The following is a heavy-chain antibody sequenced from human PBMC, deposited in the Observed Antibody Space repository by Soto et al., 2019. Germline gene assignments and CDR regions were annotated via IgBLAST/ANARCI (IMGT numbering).Heavy chain of an antibody. J-gene: IGHJ4*02. CDR1: GGSISSYY. V-gene: IGHV4-59*01. CDR2: IYYSSST. CDR3: ARRDGYNNNFDY. D-gene: IGHD4-4*01. Sequence: SETLSLTCTVSGGSISSYYWSWIRQPPGKGLEWIGYIYYSSSTTYNPSPKSRVTISVDTSKNQLSPKLSSVTAAETAVYYYARRDGYNNNFDYWGQGTLVTVSS.